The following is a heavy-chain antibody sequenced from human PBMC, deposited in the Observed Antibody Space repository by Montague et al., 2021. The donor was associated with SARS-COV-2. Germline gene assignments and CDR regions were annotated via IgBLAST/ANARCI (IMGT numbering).Heavy chain of an antibody. Sequence: PALVKPTRTLTLTCTFSGFSPSTSGEAVGWIRQPPGKALEWLALIYWDDDKRYSPSLKSRLTITKDTSKNQVVLTVTNMDPVDTATYYCAHRGGSSWTKPYFDYWGQGTLVTVSS. J-gene: IGHJ4*02. CDR2: IYWDDDK. CDR3: AHRGGSSWTKPYFDY. CDR1: GFSPSTSGEA. V-gene: IGHV2-5*02. D-gene: IGHD6-13*01.